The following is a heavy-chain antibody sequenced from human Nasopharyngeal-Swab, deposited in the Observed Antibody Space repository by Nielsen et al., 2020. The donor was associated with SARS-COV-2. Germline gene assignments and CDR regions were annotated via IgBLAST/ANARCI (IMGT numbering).Heavy chain of an antibody. J-gene: IGHJ3*02. CDR2: INWNGGSR. V-gene: IGHV3-20*04. D-gene: IGHD1-14*01. Sequence: GESLKISCAASGFSFDDFGMTWVRQAPGKGLEWVSGINWNGGSRGYADSVKGRFTISRDNAKNSLYLQMNSLRDEDTAVYYCFQTDPAFDIWGQGTMVTVSS. CDR1: GFSFDDFG. CDR3: FQTDPAFDI.